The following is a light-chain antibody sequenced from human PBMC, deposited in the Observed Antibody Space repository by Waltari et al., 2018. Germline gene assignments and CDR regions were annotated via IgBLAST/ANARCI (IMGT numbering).Light chain of an antibody. CDR2: DVT. J-gene: IGLJ1*01. CDR1: SSDVGGYNY. Sequence: QSALTQPASVSGSPGQSITISCTGTSSDVGGYNYVSWYQQHPGKAPKLMIYDVTNRASGCSSRFTGAKSGNTASLTISGLQTDDEADYYCSSYRKSSTAGGVFGTGTKVTVL. CDR3: SSYRKSSTAGGV. V-gene: IGLV2-14*03.